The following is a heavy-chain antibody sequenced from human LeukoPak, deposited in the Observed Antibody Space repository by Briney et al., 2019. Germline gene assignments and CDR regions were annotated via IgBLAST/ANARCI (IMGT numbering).Heavy chain of an antibody. CDR2: INHSGST. V-gene: IGHV4-34*01. Sequence: SETLSLTCAVSGGSFSGYYWSWIRQPPGKGLEWIGEINHSGSTNYNPSLKSRVTISVDTSKNQFSLKLSSVTAADTAVYYCARGRKYQLLYWFDPGGQGTLVTVSS. J-gene: IGHJ5*02. D-gene: IGHD2-2*01. CDR1: GGSFSGYY. CDR3: ARGRKYQLLYWFDP.